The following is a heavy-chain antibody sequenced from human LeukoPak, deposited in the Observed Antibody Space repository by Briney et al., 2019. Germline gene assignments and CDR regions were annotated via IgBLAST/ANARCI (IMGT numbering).Heavy chain of an antibody. CDR3: ARKVRDAFDI. D-gene: IGHD3-10*01. Sequence: ETLSLTCTVSGGSISSSSYYWGWIRQPPGKGLEWVSSISSSSSYIYYADSVKGRFTISRDNAKNSLYLQMNSLRAEDTAVYYCARKVRDAFDIWGQGTMVTVSS. CDR2: ISSSSSYI. CDR1: GGSISSSS. J-gene: IGHJ3*02. V-gene: IGHV3-21*01.